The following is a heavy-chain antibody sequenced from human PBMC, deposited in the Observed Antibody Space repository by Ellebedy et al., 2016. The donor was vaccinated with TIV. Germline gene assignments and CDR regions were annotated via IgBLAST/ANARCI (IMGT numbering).Heavy chain of an antibody. CDR2: IDWDDDK. J-gene: IGHJ4*02. D-gene: IGHD2-8*01. Sequence: SGPTLVKPTQTLTLTCTFSGFSFNTSGMCVSWIRQPPGKALEWLARIDWDDDKYYSTSLKTRLTISKDTSKNQVVLTMTNMDPVDTATYYCARIRSQCINRVCFGWLYDYWGQGTLVTVSS. V-gene: IGHV2-70*11. CDR3: ARIRSQCINRVCFGWLYDY. CDR1: GFSFNTSGMC.